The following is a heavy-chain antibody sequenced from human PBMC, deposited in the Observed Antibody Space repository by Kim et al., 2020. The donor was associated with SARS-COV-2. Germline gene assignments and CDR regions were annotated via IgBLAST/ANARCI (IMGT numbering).Heavy chain of an antibody. CDR1: GFTFSGSA. CDR2: IRSKANSYAT. V-gene: IGHV3-73*01. Sequence: GGSLRLSCAASGFTFSGSAMHWVRQASGKGLEWVGRIRSKANSYATAYAASVKGRFTISRDDSKNTAYLQMNSLKTEDTAVYYCTRPGSLYGSGRVYYGMDVWGQGTTVTVSS. J-gene: IGHJ6*02. D-gene: IGHD3-10*01. CDR3: TRPGSLYGSGRVYYGMDV.